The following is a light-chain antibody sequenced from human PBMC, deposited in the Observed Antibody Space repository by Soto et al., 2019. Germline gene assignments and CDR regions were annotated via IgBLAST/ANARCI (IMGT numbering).Light chain of an antibody. CDR3: QQYNNWPPWT. CDR1: QRVSRN. Sequence: EIVMTQSPPTLSVSPRERATLSCRASQRVSRNLAWYQQKPGQAPRLLIYDASTRATGIPDRFSGSGSETEFTLTISSLQSEDYAIYYCQQYNNWPPWTFGQGTKVDIK. J-gene: IGKJ1*01. V-gene: IGKV3-15*01. CDR2: DAS.